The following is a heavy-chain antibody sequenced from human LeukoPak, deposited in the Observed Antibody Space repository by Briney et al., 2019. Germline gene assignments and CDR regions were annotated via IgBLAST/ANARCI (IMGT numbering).Heavy chain of an antibody. J-gene: IGHJ4*02. CDR2: ISYDGINA. D-gene: IGHD5-12*01. CDR1: GFTFNSYA. V-gene: IGHV3-30*18. Sequence: GGSLRLSCTASGFTFNSYAMHWVRQAPGKGLEWVAKISYDGINADYADSVKGRFTISRENSKETLFLQMNSLRAEDSAVYYCVKESGVERLLLSTYFDHWGQGILVTVSS. CDR3: VKESGVERLLLSTYFDH.